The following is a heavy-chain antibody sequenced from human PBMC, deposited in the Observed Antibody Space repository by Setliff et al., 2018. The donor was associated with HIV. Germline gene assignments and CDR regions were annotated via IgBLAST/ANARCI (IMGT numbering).Heavy chain of an antibody. Sequence: PGGSLRLSCVASGFIFSQYGMHWVRQAPGKGLGWVTFIDYDEKKKFYVDSVKGRFTISRDNSRNTLYLQMNSLRDEDTAVYYCARGRGGYFGGGRYYNLPYFDSWGQGTLVTVSS. CDR2: IDYDEKKK. CDR3: ARGRGGYFGGGRYYNLPYFDS. V-gene: IGHV3-33*01. D-gene: IGHD2-15*01. J-gene: IGHJ4*02. CDR1: GFIFSQYG.